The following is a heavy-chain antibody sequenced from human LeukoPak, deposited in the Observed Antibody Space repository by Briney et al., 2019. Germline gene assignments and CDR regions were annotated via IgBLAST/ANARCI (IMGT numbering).Heavy chain of an antibody. D-gene: IGHD1-7*01. V-gene: IGHV4-34*01. CDR2: INHSGST. CDR1: GGSFSGYY. J-gene: IGHJ4*02. Sequence: SETLSLTCAVYGGSFSGYYWSWIRQPPGKGLEWIGEINHSGSTNYNPSLKSRVTISVDTSKNQFSLKLSSVTAADTAVYYCARVLELRGHYFDYWGQGTLVTVSS. CDR3: ARVLELRGHYFDY.